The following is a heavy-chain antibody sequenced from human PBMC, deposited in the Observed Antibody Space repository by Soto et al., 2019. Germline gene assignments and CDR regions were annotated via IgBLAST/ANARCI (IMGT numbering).Heavy chain of an antibody. J-gene: IGHJ4*02. Sequence: GASVKLSCKASGYIFTSYGINWVRQAPGQGLEWMGWIGLYIHNTNYAQKFQGRVTMTTDTSTSTVYMELRSLTSDDTAVYYCARGAFDYGSGSDYNTPFDYWGQGTLVTVSS. CDR3: ARGAFDYGSGSDYNTPFDY. CDR1: GYIFTSYG. V-gene: IGHV1-18*04. D-gene: IGHD3-10*01. CDR2: IGLYIHNT.